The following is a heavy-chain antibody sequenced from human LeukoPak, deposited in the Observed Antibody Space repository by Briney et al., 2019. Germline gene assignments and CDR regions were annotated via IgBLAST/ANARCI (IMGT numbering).Heavy chain of an antibody. D-gene: IGHD1-26*01. Sequence: ASVKVSCKASGYTFTGYYMHWVRQAPGQGLEWMGWINPNSGGTNYAQKFQGWVTMTRDTSISTAYMVLSRLRSDDTAVYYCARGSIESGSYYYYFDYWGQGTLVTVSS. V-gene: IGHV1-2*04. CDR2: INPNSGGT. CDR1: GYTFTGYY. CDR3: ARGSIESGSYYYYFDY. J-gene: IGHJ4*02.